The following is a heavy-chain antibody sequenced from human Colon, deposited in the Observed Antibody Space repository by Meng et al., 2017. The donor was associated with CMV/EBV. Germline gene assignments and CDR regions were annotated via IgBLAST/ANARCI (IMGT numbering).Heavy chain of an antibody. CDR3: VRGTVGANGGYFDS. CDR1: GYTFNGFY. V-gene: IGHV1-2*02. D-gene: IGHD1-26*01. CDR2: INPLDGDT. Sequence: ASVKVSCKASGYTFNGFYVHWVRQAPGQGLEWMGWINPLDGDTNYAPKFQGKVTMTRDTSISTAYMDLSRLTSDDTAVYYCVRGTVGANGGYFDSWGQGTLVTVSS. J-gene: IGHJ4*01.